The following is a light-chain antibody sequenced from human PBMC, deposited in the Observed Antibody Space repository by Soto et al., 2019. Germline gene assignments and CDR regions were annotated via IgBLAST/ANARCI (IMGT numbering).Light chain of an antibody. V-gene: IGKV1-39*01. CDR3: QQSYSRPRT. Sequence: DIQMTQSPSSLSASVGDRVTITCRSSQSISTYLNLYQQKPGKAPNLLIYTTSNLESGVPSRFSGSGSGTDFTLTINSLQPEDFATYFCQQSYSRPRTFGQGTKVEVK. CDR2: TTS. J-gene: IGKJ1*01. CDR1: QSISTY.